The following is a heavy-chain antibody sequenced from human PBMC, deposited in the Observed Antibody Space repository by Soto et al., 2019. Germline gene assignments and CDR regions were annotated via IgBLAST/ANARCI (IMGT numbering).Heavy chain of an antibody. D-gene: IGHD7-27*01. CDR1: GFTFSSYS. J-gene: IGHJ4*02. CDR2: ISSSSSYI. V-gene: IGHV3-21*01. CDR3: ARVMGPPLRTGDRYYFDY. Sequence: GGSLRLSCAASGFTFSSYSMNWVRQAPGKGLEWVSSISSSSSYIYYADSVKGRFTISRDNAKNSLYLQMNSLRAEDTAVYYCARVMGPPLRTGDRYYFDYWGQGTLVTVSS.